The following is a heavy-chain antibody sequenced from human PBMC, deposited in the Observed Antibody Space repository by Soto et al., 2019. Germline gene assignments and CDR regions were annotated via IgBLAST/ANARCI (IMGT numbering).Heavy chain of an antibody. Sequence: SETLSLTCTVSGASISSSDYCWAWIRQSPGKGLEWIGSIYYIGSTYYNPSLKSRVTISVDTSKNLFSLMLSFVTAADTAVYYCAGIRYCSGGSCYSPTYYYYYHYMDVWGKGTTVTVSS. V-gene: IGHV4-39*01. CDR2: IYYIGST. CDR1: GASISSSDYC. CDR3: AGIRYCSGGSCYSPTYYYYYHYMDV. D-gene: IGHD2-15*01. J-gene: IGHJ6*03.